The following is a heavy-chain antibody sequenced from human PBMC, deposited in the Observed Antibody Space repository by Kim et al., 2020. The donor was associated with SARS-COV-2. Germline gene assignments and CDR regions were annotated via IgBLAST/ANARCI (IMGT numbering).Heavy chain of an antibody. J-gene: IGHJ5*02. CDR3: ARLLWFGESWFDP. V-gene: IGHV4-4*02. D-gene: IGHD3-10*01. Sequence: NSNPYPKSRVTISVDKSKNQFSLKLSSVTAADTAVYYCARLLWFGESWFDPWGQGTLVTVSS.